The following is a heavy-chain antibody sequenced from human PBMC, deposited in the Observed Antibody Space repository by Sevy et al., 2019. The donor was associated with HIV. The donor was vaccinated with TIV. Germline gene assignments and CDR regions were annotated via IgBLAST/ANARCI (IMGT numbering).Heavy chain of an antibody. CDR3: ARRHSSGWSYYFDY. CDR1: GYTFTGYY. V-gene: IGHV1-2*02. CDR2: INPNSGDT. J-gene: IGHJ4*02. D-gene: IGHD6-19*01. Sequence: ASVKVSCKASGYTFTGYYMHWVRQAPGQGLEWMGWINPNSGDTNYAQKFQGRVTMTRDTSISTAYMELSRLRSDDTAVYYCARRHSSGWSYYFDYWGQGTLVTVSS.